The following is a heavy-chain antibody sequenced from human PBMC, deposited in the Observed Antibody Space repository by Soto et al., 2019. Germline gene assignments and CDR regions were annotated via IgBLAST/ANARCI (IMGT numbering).Heavy chain of an antibody. CDR3: ARWWFGEFFDY. CDR1: GGSISSGDYY. J-gene: IGHJ4*02. V-gene: IGHV4-30-4*01. D-gene: IGHD3-10*01. CDR2: IYYSGST. Sequence: QVQLQESGPGLVKPSQTLSLTCTVSGGSISSGDYYCSWIRQPPGKGLEWIGFIYYSGSTYYNPYLKSRVTISVDTSKNQFSLKLSSVTAADTAVYYCARWWFGEFFDYWGQGTLVTVSS.